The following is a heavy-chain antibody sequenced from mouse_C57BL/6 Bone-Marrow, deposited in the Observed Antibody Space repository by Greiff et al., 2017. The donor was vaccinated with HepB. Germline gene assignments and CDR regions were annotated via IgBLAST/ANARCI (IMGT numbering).Heavy chain of an antibody. D-gene: IGHD1-1*01. Sequence: EVKLLESGAELVRPGASVKLSCTASGFNIKDDYMHWVKQRPEQGLEWIGWIDPENGDTEYASKFQGKATITADTSSNTAYLQLSSLTSEDTAVYYCTTPTVVATENYFDYWGQGTTLTVSS. CDR3: TTPTVVATENYFDY. CDR2: IDPENGDT. CDR1: GFNIKDDY. J-gene: IGHJ2*01. V-gene: IGHV14-4*01.